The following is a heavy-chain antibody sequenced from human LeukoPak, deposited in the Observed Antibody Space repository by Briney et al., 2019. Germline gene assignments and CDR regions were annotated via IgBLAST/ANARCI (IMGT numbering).Heavy chain of an antibody. J-gene: IGHJ4*02. CDR3: ARGYSYGSIDY. CDR2: IVPIFGTA. V-gene: IGHV1-69*13. Sequence: ASVKVSCKASGGTFSSYAISWVRQAPGQGLEWMGGIVPIFGTANYAQKFQGRVTITADESTSTAYMELSSLRSEDTAVYYCARGYSYGSIDYWGQGTLVTVSS. CDR1: GGTFSSYA. D-gene: IGHD5-18*01.